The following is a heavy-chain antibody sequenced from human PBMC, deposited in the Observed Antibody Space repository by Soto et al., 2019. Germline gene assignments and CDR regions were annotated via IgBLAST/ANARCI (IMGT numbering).Heavy chain of an antibody. D-gene: IGHD3-16*01. CDR2: IYHSGST. CDR1: GGSISSGGYS. CDR3: ARGLPPYYDYVWGSYRRGNWFDP. J-gene: IGHJ5*02. V-gene: IGHV4-30-2*01. Sequence: SETLSLTCAVSGGSISSGGYSWSWIRQPPGKGLEWIGYIYHSGSTYYNPSLKSRVTISVDRSKNQFSLKLSSVTAADTAVYYCARGLPPYYDYVWGSYRRGNWFDPWGQGTLVTVSS.